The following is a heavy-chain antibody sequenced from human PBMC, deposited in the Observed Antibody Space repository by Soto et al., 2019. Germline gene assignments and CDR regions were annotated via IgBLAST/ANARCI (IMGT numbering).Heavy chain of an antibody. Sequence: EVQLVESGGGLVQPGGSLRLSCAASGFSLSSYWMSWVRQAPGKGLEWVANMNQDGSESDYVGSVKGRFTFTRDNAKSSLYLQMTSLGAEDTAVYYCARLSISAGGRDLACWGQGTLVTVSS. V-gene: IGHV3-7*01. CDR2: MNQDGSES. CDR1: GFSLSSYW. CDR3: ARLSISAGGRDLAC. J-gene: IGHJ4*02. D-gene: IGHD1-26*01.